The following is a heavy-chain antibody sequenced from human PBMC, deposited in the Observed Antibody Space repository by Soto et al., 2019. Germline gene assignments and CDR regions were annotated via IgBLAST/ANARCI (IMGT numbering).Heavy chain of an antibody. CDR3: ASRSGGWYFDY. D-gene: IGHD6-19*01. V-gene: IGHV3-23*01. J-gene: IGHJ4*02. CDR2: ISGSGGST. CDR1: GFTFSSYA. Sequence: EVQLLESGGGLVQPGGSLRLSCAASGFTFSSYAMNWVRQAPGKGLEWVSVISGSGGSTYYADSVKGRFTISRDNSKNTLYLQMNSLRVEDTAVYDCASRSGGWYFDYWGQGTLVTVSS.